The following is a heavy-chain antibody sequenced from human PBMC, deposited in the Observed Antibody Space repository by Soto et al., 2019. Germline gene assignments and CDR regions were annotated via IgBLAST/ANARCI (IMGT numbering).Heavy chain of an antibody. Sequence: GGSLRLSCAVSGFIISSHAMHWVRQAPGKGLEWVAVISYDGNNKFYADSVKGRFTISRDNSKNTLYLQVNSLRPEDTAVYYCAKEIRPNDFWGQGTLVTVSS. CDR1: GFIISSHA. V-gene: IGHV3-30*18. J-gene: IGHJ4*02. CDR2: ISYDGNNK. CDR3: AKEIRPNDF.